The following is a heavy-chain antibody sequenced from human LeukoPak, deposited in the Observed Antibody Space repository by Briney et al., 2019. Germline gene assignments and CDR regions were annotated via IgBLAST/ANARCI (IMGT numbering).Heavy chain of an antibody. D-gene: IGHD1-1*01. V-gene: IGHV3-33*01. J-gene: IGHJ4*02. CDR3: ARGGRPRPFDY. Sequence: GGSLRLSCAASGFTFSSYGMDWVRQAPGKGLEWVAVIWYDGSNKYYADSVKGRFTISRDNAKNSLYLQINSLRAEDTAVYYCARGGRPRPFDYWGQGTLVTVSS. CDR2: IWYDGSNK. CDR1: GFTFSSYG.